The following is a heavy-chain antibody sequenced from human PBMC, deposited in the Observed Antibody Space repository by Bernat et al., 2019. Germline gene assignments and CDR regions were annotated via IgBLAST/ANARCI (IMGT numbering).Heavy chain of an antibody. CDR2: ISSSGSTI. V-gene: IGHV3-48*03. CDR3: ARWGVRNAAAGDELGY. Sequence: EVQLVESGGGLVQPGGSLRLSCAASGFTFSSYEMNWVRQAPGKGLEWVSYISSSGSTIYYADSVKGRFTISRDNAKNSLYLQMNSLRAEDTAVYYCARWGVRNAAAGDELGYWGQGTLVTVSS. CDR1: GFTFSSYE. J-gene: IGHJ4*02. D-gene: IGHD6-13*01.